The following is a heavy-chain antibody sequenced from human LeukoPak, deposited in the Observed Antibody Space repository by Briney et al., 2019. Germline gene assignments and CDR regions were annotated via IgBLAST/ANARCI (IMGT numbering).Heavy chain of an antibody. D-gene: IGHD6-13*01. Sequence: SETLSLTCAVYGGSFSGYYWSWIRQPPGKGLEWIGEINHSGSTNYNPSLKSRVTISVDTSKNQFSLKLSSVTAADTAVYYCARESAATYYYYYMDVWGKGTTVTVSS. V-gene: IGHV4-34*01. CDR2: INHSGST. J-gene: IGHJ6*03. CDR3: ARESAATYYYYYMDV. CDR1: GGSFSGYY.